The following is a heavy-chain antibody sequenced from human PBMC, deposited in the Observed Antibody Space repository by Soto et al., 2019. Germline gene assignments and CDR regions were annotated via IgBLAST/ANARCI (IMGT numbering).Heavy chain of an antibody. Sequence: SVKVSCKASGGTFSSYAISWVRQAPGQGLEWMGGIIPILGIANYAQKFQGRVTITADESTSTAYMELSSLRSEDTAVYYCARDSVNWIDPWGQGTLVTVSS. J-gene: IGHJ5*02. V-gene: IGHV1-69*10. CDR1: GGTFSSYA. CDR2: IIPILGIA. CDR3: ARDSVNWIDP.